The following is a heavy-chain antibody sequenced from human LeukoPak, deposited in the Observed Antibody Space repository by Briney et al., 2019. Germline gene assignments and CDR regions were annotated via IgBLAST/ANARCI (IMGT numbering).Heavy chain of an antibody. Sequence: SETLSLTCTVSGGSISSSSYYWGWIRQPPGKGLEWIGSIYYSGSTYYNPSLKSRVTISVDTSKNQFSLKLSSVTAADTAVYYCARGATVTTYYYYYYGMDVWGQGTTVTVSS. CDR2: IYYSGST. V-gene: IGHV4-39*01. CDR3: ARGATVTTYYYYYYGMDV. CDR1: GGSISSSSYY. D-gene: IGHD4-17*01. J-gene: IGHJ6*02.